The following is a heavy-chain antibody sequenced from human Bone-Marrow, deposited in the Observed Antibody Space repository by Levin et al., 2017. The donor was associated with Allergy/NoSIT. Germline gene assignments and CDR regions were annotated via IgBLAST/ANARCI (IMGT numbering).Heavy chain of an antibody. CDR1: RFTFHNYA. J-gene: IGHJ4*02. Sequence: PGGSLRLSCAASRFTFHNYAMHWVRQPPGKGLEWVAVTSHDGGTKYYADSVKGRFALSRDNSKNTVYLQMSGLRAEDTAMYYCARDSSSSYYGGFDNWGQGTLVTVSS. V-gene: IGHV3-30*15. CDR2: TSHDGGTK. CDR3: ARDSSSSYYGGFDN. D-gene: IGHD6-13*01.